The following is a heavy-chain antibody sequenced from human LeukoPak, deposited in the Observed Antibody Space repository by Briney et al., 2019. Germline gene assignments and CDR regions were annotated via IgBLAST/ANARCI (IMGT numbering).Heavy chain of an antibody. CDR3: AKGRGSYYDTSGSVFDC. Sequence: GGSLRLSCAASGFTFSSYAMNWVRQAPGKGLEWVSGISGSSGSTFYADSMKGRFTISRDNSKNTLWLQMNSLRAEDTAVYYCAKGRGSYYDTSGSVFDCWGQGTLVTVSS. CDR1: GFTFSSYA. D-gene: IGHD3-22*01. J-gene: IGHJ4*02. V-gene: IGHV3-23*01. CDR2: ISGSSGST.